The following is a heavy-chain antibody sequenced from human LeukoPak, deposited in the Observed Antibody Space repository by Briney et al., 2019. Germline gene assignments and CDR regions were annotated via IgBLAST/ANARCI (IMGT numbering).Heavy chain of an antibody. CDR2: ISYDGSNK. D-gene: IGHD5-18*01. CDR3: ARDGGLYSYGLLDY. Sequence: GGSLRLSCAASGFTFSDYYMSWVRQAPGKGLEWVAVISYDGSNKYYADSVKGRFTISRDNSKNTLYLQMNSLRAEDTAVYYCARDGGLYSYGLLDYWGQGTLVTVSS. V-gene: IGHV3-30-3*01. J-gene: IGHJ4*02. CDR1: GFTFSDYY.